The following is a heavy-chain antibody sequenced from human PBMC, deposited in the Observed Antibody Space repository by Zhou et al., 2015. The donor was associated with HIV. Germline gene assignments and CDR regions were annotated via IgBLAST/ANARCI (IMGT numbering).Heavy chain of an antibody. CDR1: GFTFSTFG. CDR2: ISYDGSNK. V-gene: IGHV3-30*18. J-gene: IGHJ4*02. Sequence: QVQLVESGGGVVQPGRSLRLSCAASGFTFSTFGMHWVRQAPGKGLEWVAVISYDGSNKYYTDSVKGRFTISRDKSKNTVYLQMNSLRAEDTATYYCAKDPGPGMVTFGGLIGPYFFDNWGQGTLVTVSS. D-gene: IGHD3-16*02. CDR3: AKDPGPGMVTFGGLIGPYFFDN.